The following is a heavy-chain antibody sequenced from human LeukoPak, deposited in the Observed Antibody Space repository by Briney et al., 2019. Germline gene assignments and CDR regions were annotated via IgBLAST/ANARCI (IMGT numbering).Heavy chain of an antibody. CDR3: ARDLGEGWPFDY. D-gene: IGHD2-15*01. CDR2: IYYSGST. J-gene: IGHJ4*02. Sequence: SETLSLTCTVSGGSISSYYWSWIRQPPGKGLEWIGYIYYSGSTNYNPSLKSRVTISVDTSKNQFSLKLSSVTAADTAVYYCARDLGEGWPFDYWGQGTLVTVSS. CDR1: GGSISSYY. V-gene: IGHV4-59*01.